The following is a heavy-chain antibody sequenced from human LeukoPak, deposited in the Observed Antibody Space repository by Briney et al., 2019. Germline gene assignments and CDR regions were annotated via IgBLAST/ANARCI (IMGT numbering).Heavy chain of an antibody. Sequence: PSETLSLTCPVSGGSISSGSYYWSWIRQPAGKGLEWIGRIYTSGSTNYNPSLKSRVTISVDTSKNQFSLKLSSVTAADTAVYYCAREVEQPEPDYYYDSSGYLHAAFDIWGQGTMVTVSS. CDR1: GGSISSGSYY. D-gene: IGHD3-22*01. J-gene: IGHJ3*02. CDR2: IYTSGST. V-gene: IGHV4-61*02. CDR3: AREVEQPEPDYYYDSSGYLHAAFDI.